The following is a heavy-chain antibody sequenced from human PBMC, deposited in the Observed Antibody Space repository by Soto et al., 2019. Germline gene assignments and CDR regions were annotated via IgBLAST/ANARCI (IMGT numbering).Heavy chain of an antibody. CDR1: GFTFSSYG. V-gene: IGHV3-30*18. CDR2: ISYDGSNK. Sequence: QVQLVESGGGVVQPGRSLRLSCAASGFTFSSYGMHWVRQAPGKGLEWVAVISYDGSNKYYADSVKGRFNISRDNSKNTLYLQMNSLRAEDTAVYYCAKDGIAAAPSGFHMDVWGQGTTVTVSS. D-gene: IGHD6-13*01. CDR3: AKDGIAAAPSGFHMDV. J-gene: IGHJ6*02.